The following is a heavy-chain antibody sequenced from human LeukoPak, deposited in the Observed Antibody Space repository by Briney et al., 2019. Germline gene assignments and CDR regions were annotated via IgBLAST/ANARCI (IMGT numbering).Heavy chain of an antibody. V-gene: IGHV3-20*04. CDR1: GFTFDHYG. Sequence: RGSLRLSCAASGFTFDHYGLSWVRQAPGKGLEWVSSINWNGGRTGYADSVKGRFTISRDNAKNSLYLQMNSLRAEDTALYYCARGWTGDPAPYFFDYWGQGILVTVSS. CDR2: INWNGGRT. J-gene: IGHJ4*02. D-gene: IGHD3/OR15-3a*01. CDR3: ARGWTGDPAPYFFDY.